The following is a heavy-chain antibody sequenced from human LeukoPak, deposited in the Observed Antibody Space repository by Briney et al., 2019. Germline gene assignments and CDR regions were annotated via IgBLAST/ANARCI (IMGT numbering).Heavy chain of an antibody. D-gene: IGHD6-13*01. J-gene: IGHJ4*02. CDR2: INHSGST. CDR1: GGSFSGYY. Sequence: SETLSLTCAVYGGSFSGYYWSWIRQPPGKGLEWIGEINHSGSTNYNPSLKSRVTISVDTSKNQFSLKLSSVTAADTAVYYCASRSVYSGSWSWGQGTLVTVSS. CDR3: ASRSVYSGSWS. V-gene: IGHV4-34*01.